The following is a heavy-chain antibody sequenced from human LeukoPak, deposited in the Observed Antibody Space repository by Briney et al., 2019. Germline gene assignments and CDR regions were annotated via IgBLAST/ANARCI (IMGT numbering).Heavy chain of an antibody. CDR1: GFTVSNNY. J-gene: IGHJ4*02. Sequence: GGSLRLSCAASGFTVSNNYMSWVRQAPGRGLEWVAIFYAGGSTFYADSVKGRFIISRDISKNTLFLQMNSLKPEDTAVYHCARDRPLDYWGQGTLVTVSS. CDR2: FYAGGST. V-gene: IGHV3-66*02. CDR3: ARDRPLDY.